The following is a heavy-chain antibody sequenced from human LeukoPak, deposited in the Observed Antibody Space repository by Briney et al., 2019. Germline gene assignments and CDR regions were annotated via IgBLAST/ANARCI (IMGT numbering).Heavy chain of an antibody. CDR1: GGSISSSSYY. CDR3: ARQVGATVYFDY. V-gene: IGHV4-39*01. D-gene: IGHD1-26*01. CDR2: IYYSGGT. J-gene: IGHJ4*02. Sequence: SETLSLTCTVSGGSISSSSYYWGWIRQPPGKGLGWIGSIYYSGGTYYNPSPKSRVTISVDTSKNQFSLKLSSVTAADTAVYYCARQVGATVYFDYWGQGTLVTVSS.